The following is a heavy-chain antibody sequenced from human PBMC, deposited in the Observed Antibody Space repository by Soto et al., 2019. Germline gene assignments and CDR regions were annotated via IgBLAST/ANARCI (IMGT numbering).Heavy chain of an antibody. J-gene: IGHJ4*02. CDR1: GGSISSYY. CDR3: ARATTPFYGDYFDY. CDR2: IYYSGST. D-gene: IGHD4-17*01. V-gene: IGHV4-59*01. Sequence: SETLSLTCTVSGGSISSYYWSWIRQPPGKGLEWIGYIYYSGSTNYNPSLKSRVTISVDTSKNQFSLKLSSVTTADTAVYYCARATTPFYGDYFDYWGQGTLVTVSS.